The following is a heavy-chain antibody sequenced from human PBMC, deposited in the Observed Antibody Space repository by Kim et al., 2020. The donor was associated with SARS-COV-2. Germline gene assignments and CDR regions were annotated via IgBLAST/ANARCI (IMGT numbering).Heavy chain of an antibody. CDR2: ISYDGSNK. V-gene: IGHV3-30*18. CDR3: AKAGSLWFGELGGMDV. CDR1: GFTFSSYG. D-gene: IGHD3-10*01. Sequence: GWSLRLSCAASGFTFSSYGMHWVRQAPGKGLEWVAVISYDGSNKYYADSVKGRFTISRDNSKNTLYLQMNSLRAEDTAVYYCAKAGSLWFGELGGMDVWGQGTTVTVSS. J-gene: IGHJ6*02.